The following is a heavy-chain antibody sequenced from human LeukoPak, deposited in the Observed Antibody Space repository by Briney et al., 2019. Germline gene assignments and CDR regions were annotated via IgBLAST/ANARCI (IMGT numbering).Heavy chain of an antibody. V-gene: IGHV3-21*01. CDR3: ARDGIAAAAYYFDY. Sequence: PGGSLRLSCAASGFTFSSYSMNWVRQAPGKGLEWDSSISSSSSYIYYADSVKGRFTISRDNAKNSLYLQMNSLRAEDTAVYYCARDGIAAAAYYFDYWGQGTLVTVSS. J-gene: IGHJ4*02. D-gene: IGHD6-13*01. CDR1: GFTFSSYS. CDR2: ISSSSSYI.